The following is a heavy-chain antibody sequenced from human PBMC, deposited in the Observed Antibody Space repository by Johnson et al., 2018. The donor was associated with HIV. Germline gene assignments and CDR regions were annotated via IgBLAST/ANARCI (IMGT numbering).Heavy chain of an antibody. CDR3: TTDPPGMSSTSERDAFDI. D-gene: IGHD2-2*01. V-gene: IGHV3-15*01. CDR1: GFTFSSYA. Sequence: VQLVESGGGLVQPGGSLRLSCAVSGFTFSSYAMSWVRQAPGKGLEWVAHIKSKTDGGTTDYAAPVKGRFTISRDDSKNTLYLQMNSLKTEDTAVYYCTTDPPGMSSTSERDAFDIWGQGTMVTVSS. CDR2: IKSKTDGGTT. J-gene: IGHJ3*02.